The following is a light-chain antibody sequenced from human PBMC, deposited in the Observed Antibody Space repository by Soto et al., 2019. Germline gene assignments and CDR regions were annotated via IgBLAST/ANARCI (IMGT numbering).Light chain of an antibody. CDR1: SRDVGGYNY. V-gene: IGLV2-14*01. Sequence: QSALTQPASVSGSPGQSIPISCTGTSRDVGGYNYVSWYQQHPGKAPKLMNYDVSNRPSGVSNRFSGSKSGNTASLTISGLQAEDEDDYYCSSYTSSSSRVFGGGTKLTVL. J-gene: IGLJ2*01. CDR3: SSYTSSSSRV. CDR2: DVS.